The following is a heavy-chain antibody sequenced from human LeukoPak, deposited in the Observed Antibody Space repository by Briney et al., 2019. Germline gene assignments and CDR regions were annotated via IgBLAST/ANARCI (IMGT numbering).Heavy chain of an antibody. CDR3: AGSRYYYYYYMDV. J-gene: IGHJ6*03. Sequence: GGSLRLSCAASGFTFSSYGMHWVRQAPGKGLEWVAFIRYDGSNKYYADSVKGRFTISRDNSKNTLYLQMNSLRAEDTAVYYCAGSRYYYYYYMDVWGKGTTVTVSS. CDR2: IRYDGSNK. D-gene: IGHD3-10*01. CDR1: GFTFSSYG. V-gene: IGHV3-30*02.